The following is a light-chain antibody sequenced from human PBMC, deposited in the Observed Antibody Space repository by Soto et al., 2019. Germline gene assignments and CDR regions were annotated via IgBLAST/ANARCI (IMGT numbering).Light chain of an antibody. V-gene: IGKV3-15*01. Sequence: EIVMTQSPASLSLSPGERAALSCRASQSINSELAWYQQKPGQPPRHLIYGASTRATGGPARFTGSESGSEFTLTISGLQSEDFAVYYCQQGHNWPLTFGQGTRLEI. CDR1: QSINSE. CDR3: QQGHNWPLT. CDR2: GAS. J-gene: IGKJ2*01.